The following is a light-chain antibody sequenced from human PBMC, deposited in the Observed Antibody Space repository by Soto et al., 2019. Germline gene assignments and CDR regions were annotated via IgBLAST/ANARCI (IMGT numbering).Light chain of an antibody. CDR2: TNS. CDR1: SSNIGAGYD. V-gene: IGLV1-40*01. Sequence: QSVLTQPPSVSGAPGQGVTISCAGTSSNIGAGYDVHWYQQVPGTAPKLLIYTNSNRPSGVPDRFSGSKSGTSASLAITGLQAADEADYYCQSYDSSLSALVFGVGTQLTVL. J-gene: IGLJ3*02. CDR3: QSYDSSLSALV.